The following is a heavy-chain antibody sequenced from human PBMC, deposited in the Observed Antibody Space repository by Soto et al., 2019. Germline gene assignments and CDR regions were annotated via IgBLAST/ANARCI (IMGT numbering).Heavy chain of an antibody. CDR3: ARDLYDSSGFYSAFDY. CDR2: ISYDGSNK. J-gene: IGHJ4*02. V-gene: IGHV3-30*19. CDR1: GFKFGTYG. Sequence: GGSLRLSCEASGFKFGTYGMHWVRQAPGKGLEWVAVISYDGSNKYYADSVKGRFTISRDNSKNTLYLQMNSLRAEDTAVYYCARDLYDSSGFYSAFDYWGQGTLVTVSS. D-gene: IGHD3-22*01.